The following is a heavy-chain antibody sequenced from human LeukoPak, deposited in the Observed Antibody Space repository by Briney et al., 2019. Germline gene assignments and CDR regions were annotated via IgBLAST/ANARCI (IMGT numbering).Heavy chain of an antibody. CDR3: TRNSPYDSSGYFLDY. Sequence: KPSETLSLTCTVSGGSISSYYSRWIRQPPGKGLEWIGYIYYSGSTNYNPSLKSRVTISVDTSKNQFSLKLSSVTAADTAVYYCTRNSPYDSSGYFLDYWGQGTLVTVSS. V-gene: IGHV4-59*01. CDR2: IYYSGST. J-gene: IGHJ4*02. D-gene: IGHD3-22*01. CDR1: GGSISSYY.